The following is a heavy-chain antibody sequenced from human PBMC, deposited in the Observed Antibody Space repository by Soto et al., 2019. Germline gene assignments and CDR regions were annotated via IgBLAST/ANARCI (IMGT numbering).Heavy chain of an antibody. CDR3: ASGKWSLDY. CDR1: GITLSDNY. CDR2: ISNSDYTT. V-gene: IGHV3-11*01. J-gene: IGHJ4*02. Sequence: GGSLRLSCVASGITLSDNYMTWIRQAPGKGLEWPSYISNSDYTTYYADSVKGRFTISRDNAKNSLYLQLNGLRVEDTAVYYCASGKWSLDYWGQGILVTVSA. D-gene: IGHD2-8*01.